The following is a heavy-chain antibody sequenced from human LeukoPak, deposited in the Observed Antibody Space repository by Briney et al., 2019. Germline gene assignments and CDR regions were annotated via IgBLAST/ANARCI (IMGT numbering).Heavy chain of an antibody. CDR1: GYTFTTYD. CDR2: VNPNSGTT. V-gene: IGHV1-8*03. Sequence: ASVKVSCKTSGYTFTTYDINWVRQATGQGLEWMGWVNPNSGTTGYAQKFQGRVTITRNTSISTAYMELSSLRSEDTAVYYCARSTYSGRIYYYYYMDVWGKGTTVTVSS. CDR3: ARSTYSGRIYYYYYMDV. J-gene: IGHJ6*03. D-gene: IGHD5-12*01.